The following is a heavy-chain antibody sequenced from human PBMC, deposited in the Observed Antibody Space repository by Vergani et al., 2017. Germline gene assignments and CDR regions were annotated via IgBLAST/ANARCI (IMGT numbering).Heavy chain of an antibody. CDR1: GFSLSTSGVG. D-gene: IGHD5-24*01. J-gene: IGHJ4*02. V-gene: IGHV2-5*01. CDR2: IYWNDDK. Sequence: QITLKESGPTLVKPTQTLTLTCTFSGFSLSTSGVGVGWIRQPPGKALEWLALIYWNDDKRYSPSLKSRLTITKDTSKNQVVLTMTNMDPVDTATYYCARSPGWLQLPPFDYWCQGTLVTVSS. CDR3: ARSPGWLQLPPFDY.